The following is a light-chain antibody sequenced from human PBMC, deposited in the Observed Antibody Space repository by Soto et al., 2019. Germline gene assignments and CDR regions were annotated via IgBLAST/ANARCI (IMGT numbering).Light chain of an antibody. CDR3: SSYTSSNTQL. V-gene: IGLV2-14*01. J-gene: IGLJ2*01. CDR1: SSDVGRYKY. Sequence: QSALTQPASVSGSPGQSITISCTGTSSDVGRYKYVSWYQQHPGKAPKLMIYEVSNRPSGVSNRFSGSKSGNTASLTISGLQAEDEADYYCSSYTSSNTQLFGGGTKVTVL. CDR2: EVS.